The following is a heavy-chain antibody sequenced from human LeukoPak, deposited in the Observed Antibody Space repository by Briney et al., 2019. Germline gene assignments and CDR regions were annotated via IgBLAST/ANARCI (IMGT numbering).Heavy chain of an antibody. CDR3: ARGPSLVPATIYYHYMDV. CDR2: IYGDDYT. V-gene: IGHV3-53*01. J-gene: IGHJ6*03. D-gene: IGHD2-2*01. Sequence: GGSLSLSCAPSGFTVGSYYITWVRQAPPKGLHWVALIYGDDYTFYADSVDGRFTVARDRSKNTVYLRLNSLRPEDTAVYFWARGPSLVPATIYYHYMDVWGTGTTVTVSS. CDR1: GFTVGSYY.